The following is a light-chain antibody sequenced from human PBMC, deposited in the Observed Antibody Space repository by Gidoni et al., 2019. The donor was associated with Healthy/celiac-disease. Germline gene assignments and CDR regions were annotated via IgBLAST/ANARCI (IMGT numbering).Light chain of an antibody. CDR2: KDS. J-gene: IGLJ2*01. CDR1: ALPKQF. Sequence: SYELTQQPSVAVSPGKTARITCSGDALPKQFAYWYQQKPGQAPVLVIYKDSERPSGIPERFSGSSSGTTVTLTISGVQAEDEADYYCQSADSSGTYPDVVFGGGTKLTVL. V-gene: IGLV3-25*03. CDR3: QSADSSGTYPDVV.